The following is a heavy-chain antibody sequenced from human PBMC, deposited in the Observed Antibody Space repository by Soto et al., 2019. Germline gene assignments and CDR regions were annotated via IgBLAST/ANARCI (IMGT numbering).Heavy chain of an antibody. CDR1: GGSISSYY. V-gene: IGHV4-59*01. J-gene: IGHJ4*02. CDR3: ARETPGYSYGYGYFDY. Sequence: PSETLSLTCTVSGGSISSYYWSWIRQPPGKGLEWIGYIYYSGSTNYNPSLKSRVTISVDTSKNQFSLKLSSVTAADTAVYYCARETPGYSYGYGYFDYWGQGTLVTVSS. D-gene: IGHD5-18*01. CDR2: IYYSGST.